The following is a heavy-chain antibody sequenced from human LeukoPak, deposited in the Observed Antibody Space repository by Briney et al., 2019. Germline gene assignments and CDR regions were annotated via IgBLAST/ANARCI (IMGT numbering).Heavy chain of an antibody. V-gene: IGHV4-39*01. J-gene: IGHJ4*02. CDR1: GGSISSSSYY. CDR3: ARPGGILYYYDSSGYYYDYFDY. CDR2: IYYSGST. D-gene: IGHD3-22*01. Sequence: SSETLSLTCTVSGGSISSSSYYWGWIRQPPGKGLEWIGSIYYSGSTYYNPSLKSRVTISVDTSKNQFSLKLNSVTAADTAVYHCARPGGILYYYDSSGYYYDYFDYWGQGTLVTVYS.